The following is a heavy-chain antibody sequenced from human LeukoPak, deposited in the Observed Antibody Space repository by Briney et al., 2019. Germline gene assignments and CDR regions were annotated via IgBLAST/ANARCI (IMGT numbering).Heavy chain of an antibody. V-gene: IGHV3-74*01. CDR3: LRDIYPGTSWYMGQGWFDP. CDR2: ISRDGSST. CDR1: GISLSSHW. D-gene: IGHD6-13*01. Sequence: GESLTLSCAASGISLSSHWMHWVRQAPGKGMVWVAHISRDGSSTTYADSVKGRFTICRDNAKTTLYLQMTSLRAADTAVYYCLRDIYPGTSWYMGQGWFDPWGQGTLVTVSS. J-gene: IGHJ5*02.